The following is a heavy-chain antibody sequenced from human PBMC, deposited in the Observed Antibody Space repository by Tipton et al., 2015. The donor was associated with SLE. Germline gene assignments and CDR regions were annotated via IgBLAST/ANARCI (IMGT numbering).Heavy chain of an antibody. J-gene: IGHJ1*01. V-gene: IGHV4-61*02. Sequence: TLSLTCSVSGGSIRSSRYYWNWIRQPAGKALEWIGRIYSTGSTNYNPSFQTRVTISVDTSKNQFSLKLSSVTAADTAISYCAREHRGYSNSLGYWGQGALVTVSS. CDR3: AREHRGYSNSLGY. CDR2: IYSTGST. D-gene: IGHD6-13*01. CDR1: GGSIRSSRYY.